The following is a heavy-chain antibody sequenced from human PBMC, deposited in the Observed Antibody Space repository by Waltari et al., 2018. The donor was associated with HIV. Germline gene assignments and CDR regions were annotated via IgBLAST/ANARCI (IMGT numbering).Heavy chain of an antibody. J-gene: IGHJ4*02. V-gene: IGHV3-64D*06. CDR1: GFPFRHYY. Sequence: EVQLVESGGGSVQPGGSLRLSCSASGFPFRHYYMHWVRQAPGKGLEYVSVINGNGATTYYADSVKGRVTISRDNSKNTVYLQMSSLRVEDTAVYYCVLDANRPLDYWGQGTLVSVSS. CDR2: INGNGATT. CDR3: VLDANRPLDY.